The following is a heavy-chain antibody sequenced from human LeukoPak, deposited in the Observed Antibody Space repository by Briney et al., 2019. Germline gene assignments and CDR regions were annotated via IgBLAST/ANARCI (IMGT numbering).Heavy chain of an antibody. CDR3: ARDGSNHRTDFDI. CDR2: IYTSGST. CDR1: GGSIRSYY. D-gene: IGHD1-1*01. J-gene: IGHJ3*02. Sequence: SETLSLTCTVSGGSIRSYYWSWIRQPAGKGLEWIGRIYTSGSTNYNPSLKSRVTMSVDTSKNQFSLKLSSVTAADTAVYYCARDGSNHRTDFDIWGQGTMVTVSS. V-gene: IGHV4-4*07.